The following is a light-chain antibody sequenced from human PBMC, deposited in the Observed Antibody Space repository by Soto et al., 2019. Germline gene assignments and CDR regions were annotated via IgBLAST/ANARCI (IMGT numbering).Light chain of an antibody. V-gene: IGLV2-14*01. CDR3: SSYTTTTTVI. J-gene: IGLJ2*01. CDR2: EVT. Sequence: QSALTQPASVSGSPGQSITISCTGTSRDIGNYNYVSWYQHHPGKAPKLIIYEVTDRPSGVSNRFSASKSGNTASLTISGLQAEDEADYYCSSYTTTTTVILGGGTKVTVL. CDR1: SRDIGNYNY.